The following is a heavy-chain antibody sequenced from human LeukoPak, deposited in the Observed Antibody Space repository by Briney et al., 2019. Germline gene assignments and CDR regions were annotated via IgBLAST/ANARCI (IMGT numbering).Heavy chain of an antibody. D-gene: IGHD4-23*01. CDR1: GYTFTSYG. Sequence: AASVKASCRASGYTFTSYGISWVRQAPGQGLEWMGWISAYNGNTNYAQKLQGRVTMTTDTSTSTAYMELRSLRSDDTAVYYCARAYYGGKVPRYWGQGTLVTVSS. CDR2: ISAYNGNT. CDR3: ARAYYGGKVPRY. V-gene: IGHV1-18*01. J-gene: IGHJ4*02.